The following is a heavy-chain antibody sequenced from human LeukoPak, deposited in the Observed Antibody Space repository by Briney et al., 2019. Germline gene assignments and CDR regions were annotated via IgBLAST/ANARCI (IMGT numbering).Heavy chain of an antibody. J-gene: IGHJ5*02. CDR2: IYFRGGT. CDR3: ESVMRWTSGPVELGWFDR. CDR1: GDSFSDYY. Sequence: SETLSLACSFSGDSFSDYYWTWIRRPPGGGLEWVGHIYFRGGTKYNPSLKNRVSISVATSQHQVYFTLTSVTAADPAVYYCESVMRWTSGPVELGWFDRWGQGTLVTVSS. V-gene: IGHV4-59*01. D-gene: IGHD1-1*01.